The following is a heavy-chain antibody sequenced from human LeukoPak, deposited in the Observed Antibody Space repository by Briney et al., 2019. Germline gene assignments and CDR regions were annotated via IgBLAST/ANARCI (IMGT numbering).Heavy chain of an antibody. Sequence: PGGSLRLSCAASGFTFSSYSMNWVRQAPGKGLEWVAVISHEGSQTYYADSVRGRFTISRDNSKNMVYLQMNSLRAEDTAVYYCARTREQWQVLDYWGQGTQVTVSS. D-gene: IGHD6-19*01. J-gene: IGHJ4*02. V-gene: IGHV3-30*03. CDR2: ISHEGSQT. CDR1: GFTFSSYS. CDR3: ARTREQWQVLDY.